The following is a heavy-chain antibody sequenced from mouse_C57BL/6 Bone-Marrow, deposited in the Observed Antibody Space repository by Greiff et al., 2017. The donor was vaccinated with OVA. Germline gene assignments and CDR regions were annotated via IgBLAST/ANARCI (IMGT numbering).Heavy chain of an antibody. Sequence: EVKLMESGGGLVQPGGSLKLSCAASGFTFSDYYMYWVRQTPEKRLEWVAYISNGVGSTYYPDTVKGRFTISRDNAKNTLYLQMSRLKSEDTAMYYCARHPYDGYALYAMDYWGQGTSVTVSS. V-gene: IGHV5-12*01. CDR1: GFTFSDYY. J-gene: IGHJ4*01. D-gene: IGHD2-3*01. CDR3: ARHPYDGYALYAMDY. CDR2: ISNGVGST.